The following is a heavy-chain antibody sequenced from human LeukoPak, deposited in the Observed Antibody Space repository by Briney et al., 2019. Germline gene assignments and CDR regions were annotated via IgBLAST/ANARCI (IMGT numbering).Heavy chain of an antibody. CDR1: GGSFSGYY. CDR2: INHSGST. CDR3: ARARHYDSSGYYFY. Sequence: KTSETLCLTCAVSGGSFSGYYWSWIRQPPGKGLEWIGEINHSGSTNYNPSLKSRVTISVDTSKNQFSLKLSSVTAADTAVYYCARARHYDSSGYYFYWGQGTLVTVSS. D-gene: IGHD3-22*01. V-gene: IGHV4-34*01. J-gene: IGHJ4*02.